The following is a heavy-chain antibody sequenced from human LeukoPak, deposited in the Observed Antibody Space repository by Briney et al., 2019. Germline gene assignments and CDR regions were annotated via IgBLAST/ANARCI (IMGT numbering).Heavy chain of an antibody. CDR3: AFRSAWDAFDI. Sequence: ASVKVSCKASGYTFTSYDINWVRQATGQGLEWMGWVNPNSGNTGYAQKFQGRVTMTRNTSISTAYMELSSLRSEDTAVYYCAFRSAWDAFDIWGQGTMVAVSS. J-gene: IGHJ3*02. V-gene: IGHV1-8*01. CDR1: GYTFTSYD. CDR2: VNPNSGNT. D-gene: IGHD1-26*01.